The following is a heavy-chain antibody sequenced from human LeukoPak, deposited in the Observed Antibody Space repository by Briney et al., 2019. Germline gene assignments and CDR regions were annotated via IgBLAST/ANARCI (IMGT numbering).Heavy chain of an antibody. J-gene: IGHJ4*02. D-gene: IGHD5-12*01. CDR2: IYYSGST. CDR3: ARANRYDLYFDY. Sequence: PSETLSLTCTVSGGSISSYYWSWIRQPPGKGLEWIGYIYYSGSTNYNPSLKSRVTISVATSKNQFSLKLSSATAADTAVYYCARANRYDLYFDYWGQGTLVTVSS. V-gene: IGHV4-59*01. CDR1: GGSISSYY.